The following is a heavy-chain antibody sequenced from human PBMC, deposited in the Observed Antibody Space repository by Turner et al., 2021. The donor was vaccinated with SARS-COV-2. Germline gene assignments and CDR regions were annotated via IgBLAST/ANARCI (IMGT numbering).Heavy chain of an antibody. CDR1: GVSISSYY. Sequence: QVQLQESGPGLVKPSEKLSITCTGSGVSISSYYWSWIRQPAGKGLEWIGRIYTSGSTNYNPSLKSRVTMSVDTSKNQFSLKLSSVTAADTAVYYCAREVIALPHNWFDPWGQGTLVTVSS. D-gene: IGHD2-21*01. CDR2: IYTSGST. J-gene: IGHJ5*02. V-gene: IGHV4-4*07. CDR3: AREVIALPHNWFDP.